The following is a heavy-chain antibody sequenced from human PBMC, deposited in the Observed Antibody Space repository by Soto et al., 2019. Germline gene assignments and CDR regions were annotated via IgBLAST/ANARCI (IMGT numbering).Heavy chain of an antibody. D-gene: IGHD3-3*01. CDR3: ASHYGPDRSIKIFGVVPIFDY. V-gene: IGHV4-31*02. Sequence: PXETLSLTCTDAGVSRSSDGYYWGWIRQHPGKVLEWSVYIYYSGSNYYNPSLKSRVTISVDTSKNQFTLTLSSVTAADKAVYYCASHYGPDRSIKIFGVVPIFDYWGQGTLVTVSS. CDR1: GVSRSSDGYY. CDR2: IYYSGSN. J-gene: IGHJ4*02.